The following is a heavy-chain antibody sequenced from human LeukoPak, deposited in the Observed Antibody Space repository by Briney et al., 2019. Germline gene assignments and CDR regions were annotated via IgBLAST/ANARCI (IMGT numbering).Heavy chain of an antibody. CDR2: ISYDGGSK. D-gene: IGHD3-22*01. CDR1: GFTFNTYA. V-gene: IGHV3-30*18. J-gene: IGHJ4*02. Sequence: GGSLRLSCAASGFTFNTYAIHWVRQAPGKGLEWVAVISYDGGSKYYADSVKGRFAISRDNSKSTLYLQMNSLRSEDTAVYYCVKDQSYFDPSAYQGPIDYWGQGTLVTVSS. CDR3: VKDQSYFDPSAYQGPIDY.